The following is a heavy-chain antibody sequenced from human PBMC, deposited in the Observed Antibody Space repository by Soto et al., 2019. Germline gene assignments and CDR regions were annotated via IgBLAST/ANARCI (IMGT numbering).Heavy chain of an antibody. D-gene: IGHD3-16*01. CDR2: ISHDGSIT. J-gene: IGHJ6*03. CDR3: AKDEYWESHFYYFMDL. V-gene: IGHV3-30*15. CDR1: GFTFSSYA. Sequence: SLRLSCAASGFTFSSYAMHWVRQAPGKGLEWVVVISHDGSITYYSDSVKGRFTMSRDNSNNTLFLQMSSLRSEDTAIYYCAKDEYWESHFYYFMDLWGRGTTVTVSS.